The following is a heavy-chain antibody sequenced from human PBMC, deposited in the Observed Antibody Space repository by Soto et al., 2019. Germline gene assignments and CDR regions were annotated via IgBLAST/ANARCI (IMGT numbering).Heavy chain of an antibody. Sequence: VQLVESGGGLVQPGRSLRLSCAASGFTFDDYAMHWVRQAPGKGLEWVSGISWNSGSIGYADSVKGRFTISRDNAKNSLYLQMNSLRAEDTALYYCAKGGPGYCSGGSCYIFDYWGQGTLVTVSS. D-gene: IGHD2-15*01. J-gene: IGHJ4*02. CDR2: ISWNSGSI. CDR3: AKGGPGYCSGGSCYIFDY. V-gene: IGHV3-9*01. CDR1: GFTFDDYA.